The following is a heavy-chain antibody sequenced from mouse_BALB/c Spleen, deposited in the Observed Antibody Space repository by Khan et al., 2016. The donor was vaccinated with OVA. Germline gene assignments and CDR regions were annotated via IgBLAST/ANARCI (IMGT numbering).Heavy chain of an antibody. Sequence: QVQLQQSGPEVVKPGASLKVSCKASRYTFTDYIIGWVKQSTRQGLEWIGDIFPGSDTPYYNEKFKDKATLTADISSNTAYMQLSSLTSEDSAVYFCARGGDSAFSDWGQGTLVTVSA. D-gene: IGHD2-13*01. CDR2: IFPGSDTP. CDR3: ARGGDSAFSD. J-gene: IGHJ3*01. CDR1: RYTFTDYI. V-gene: IGHV1-77*01.